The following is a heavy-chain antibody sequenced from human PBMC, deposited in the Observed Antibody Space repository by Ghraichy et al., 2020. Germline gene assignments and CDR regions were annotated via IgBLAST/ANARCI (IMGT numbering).Heavy chain of an antibody. Sequence: SVKVSCKASGATFQSYAISWVRQAPGQGFEWMGRIVPMFGITNYAPKFQGRVTITADRPTISSNIEVRSLRSEDTAVYYCASELTDCKNTGCYWGRWGQGTLVTVSS. D-gene: IGHD2-2*01. J-gene: IGHJ1*01. CDR3: ASELTDCKNTGCYWGR. CDR2: IVPMFGIT. V-gene: IGHV1-69*04. CDR1: GATFQSYA.